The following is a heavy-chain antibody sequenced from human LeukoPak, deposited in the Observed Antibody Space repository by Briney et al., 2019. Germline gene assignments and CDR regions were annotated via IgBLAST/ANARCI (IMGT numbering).Heavy chain of an antibody. V-gene: IGHV3-11*06. CDR1: GFTFSDCY. Sequence: GGSLRLSCAASGFTFSDCYMSWIRQAPGKGLEWVSYISSSSSYTNYADSVKGRFTISRDNAKNSLYLQMNSLRAEDTAVYYCARGHYDILTGYFPFDYWGQGTLVTVSS. D-gene: IGHD3-9*01. CDR2: ISSSSSYT. CDR3: ARGHYDILTGYFPFDY. J-gene: IGHJ4*02.